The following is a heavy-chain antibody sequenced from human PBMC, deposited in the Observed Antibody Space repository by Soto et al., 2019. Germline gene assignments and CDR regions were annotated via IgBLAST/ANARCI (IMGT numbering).Heavy chain of an antibody. CDR2: ITSSSSNI. CDR1: GFTFSTYS. V-gene: IGHV3-48*02. Sequence: PGGSLRLSCAASGFTFSTYSMSWVRQAPGKGLEWIAYITSSSSNIFYADSVKGRFTISRDNAKNSLYLQMNSLRDEDTCVYYCVIDTGIEGSFDPWGQGPLVTVSS. J-gene: IGHJ5*02. CDR3: VIDTGIEGSFDP. D-gene: IGHD2-15*01.